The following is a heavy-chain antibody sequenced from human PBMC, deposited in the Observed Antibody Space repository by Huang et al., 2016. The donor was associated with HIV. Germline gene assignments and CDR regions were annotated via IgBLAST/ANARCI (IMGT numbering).Heavy chain of an antibody. V-gene: IGHV3-48*01. D-gene: IGHD3-10*01. Sequence: EVQLLESGGGLVQPGGSLRLSCAASGFPFSTHNMNWVCQASGKGLEWVSYITSSSGSIYYADSVKGRFTSARDNAKNSLYLQMNSLRAEDTAVYYCARFGSYYYGSGSYLDAFDIWGQGTMVTVSS. CDR1: GFPFSTHN. CDR2: ITSSSGSI. CDR3: ARFGSYYYGSGSYLDAFDI. J-gene: IGHJ3*02.